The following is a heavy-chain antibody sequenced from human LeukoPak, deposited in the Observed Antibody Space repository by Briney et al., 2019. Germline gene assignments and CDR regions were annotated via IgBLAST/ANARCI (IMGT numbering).Heavy chain of an antibody. J-gene: IGHJ6*02. V-gene: IGHV4-59*01. CDR2: IYYSGST. CDR3: ARCVVTPRYYYYGMDV. D-gene: IGHD4-23*01. Sequence: SETLSLTCTVSGGSISSYYWSWIRQPPGKGLEWIGYIYYSGSTNYNPSLKSRVTISVDTSKNQFSLKLSSVTAADTAVYYCARCVVTPRYYYYGMDVWGQGTTVTVSS. CDR1: GGSISSYY.